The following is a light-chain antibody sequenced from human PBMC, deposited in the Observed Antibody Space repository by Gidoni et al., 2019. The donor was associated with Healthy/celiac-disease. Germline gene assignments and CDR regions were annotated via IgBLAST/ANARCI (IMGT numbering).Light chain of an antibody. CDR2: DNN. V-gene: IGLV1-51*01. CDR3: GTWDSSLSAWV. Sequence: QSVLTPPSSVSAAPGQKVTISCSGSSSNIGNNYVSWYQQLPGTAPKLLIHDNNKRPSGIPDRFSGSKSGTSATLGITGLQTGDEADYYCGTWDSSLSAWVFGGGTKLTVL. J-gene: IGLJ3*02. CDR1: SSNIGNNY.